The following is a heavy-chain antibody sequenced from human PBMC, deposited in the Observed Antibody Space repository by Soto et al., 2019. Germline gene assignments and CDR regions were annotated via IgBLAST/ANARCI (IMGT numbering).Heavy chain of an antibody. D-gene: IGHD3-10*01. V-gene: IGHV4-61*02. J-gene: IGHJ4*02. Sequence: PSETLSLTCTVSGGSISSGDYYWSWIRQPSGKGLEWIGRIYTSGSTNYNPSLKSRVTLSVDTSKNQFSLKLISVTAADTAVYYCARDLKFGQADYWGQGSQVTVSS. CDR1: GGSISSGDYY. CDR3: ARDLKFGQADY. CDR2: IYTSGST.